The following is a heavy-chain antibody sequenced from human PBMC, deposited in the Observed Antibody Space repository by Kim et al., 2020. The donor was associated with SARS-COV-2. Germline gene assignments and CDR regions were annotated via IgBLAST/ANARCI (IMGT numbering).Heavy chain of an antibody. CDR1: GGSISSYY. CDR3: ARRLGLWKRVWFDP. CDR2: IYYSGST. D-gene: IGHD5-18*01. V-gene: IGHV4-59*08. J-gene: IGHJ5*02. Sequence: SETLSLTCTVSGGSISSYYWSWIRQPPGKGLEWIGYIYYSGSTNYNPSLKSRVTISVDTSKNQFSLKLSSVTAADTAVYYCARRLGLWKRVWFDPWGQGTLVTVSS.